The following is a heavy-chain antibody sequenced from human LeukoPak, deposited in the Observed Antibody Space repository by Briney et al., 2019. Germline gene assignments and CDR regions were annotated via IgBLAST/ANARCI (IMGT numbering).Heavy chain of an antibody. CDR2: IYYSGST. J-gene: IGHJ3*02. Sequence: SETLSLTCTVSGGSISSYYWSWIRQPPGKGLEWIGYIYYSGSTNYNPSLKSRVTISVDTSKNQFSLKLSSVTAADTAAYYCASTSSRWSSAFDIWGQGTMVTVSS. V-gene: IGHV4-59*08. D-gene: IGHD2-8*02. CDR3: ASTSSRWSSAFDI. CDR1: GGSISSYY.